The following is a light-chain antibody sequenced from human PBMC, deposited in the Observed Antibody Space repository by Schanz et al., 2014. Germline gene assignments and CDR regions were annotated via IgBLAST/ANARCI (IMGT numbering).Light chain of an antibody. CDR2: DVN. V-gene: IGLV2-14*03. Sequence: QSVLTQPDSVFGSPGQSITISCTGTSSDVGGYDYVSWYQQHPGKAPKLMIYDVNNRPSGVSNRFSGSKSGNTASLTISGLQAEDEADYYCSSYTSFYVFGTGTKLTVL. CDR1: SSDVGGYDY. CDR3: SSYTSFYV. J-gene: IGLJ1*01.